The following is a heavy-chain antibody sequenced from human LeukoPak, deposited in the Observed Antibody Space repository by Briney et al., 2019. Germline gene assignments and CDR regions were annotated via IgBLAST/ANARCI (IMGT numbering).Heavy chain of an antibody. Sequence: ASVKVSCKASGYTFTSYGISWVRQAPGQGLEWMGWISAYNGNTNYAQKLQGRVTMTTDTSTSTAYMELRSLRSDDTAVYYCARGRGYYDSSGYLRFDPWGQGTLVTVSS. J-gene: IGHJ5*02. CDR2: ISAYNGNT. CDR1: GYTFTSYG. D-gene: IGHD3-22*01. CDR3: ARGRGYYDSSGYLRFDP. V-gene: IGHV1-18*01.